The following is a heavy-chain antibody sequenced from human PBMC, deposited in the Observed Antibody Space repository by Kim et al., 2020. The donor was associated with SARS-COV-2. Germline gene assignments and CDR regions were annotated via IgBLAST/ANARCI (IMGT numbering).Heavy chain of an antibody. CDR1: GGSISSGSYY. V-gene: IGHV4-61*02. D-gene: IGHD3-10*01. Sequence: SETLSLTCTVSGGSISSGSYYWSWIRQPAGKGLEWIGRIYTSGSTNYNPSLKSRVTISVDTSKNQFSLKLSSVTAADTAVYYCARALKGRGVTMVRGAIDAFDIWGQGTMVTVSS. CDR2: IYTSGST. CDR3: ARALKGRGVTMVRGAIDAFDI. J-gene: IGHJ3*02.